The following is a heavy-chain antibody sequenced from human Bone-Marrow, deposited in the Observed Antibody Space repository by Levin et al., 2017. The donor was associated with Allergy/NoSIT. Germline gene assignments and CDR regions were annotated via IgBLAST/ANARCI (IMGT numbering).Heavy chain of an antibody. Sequence: GGSLRLSCAASGFPFTTYGMHWVRQAPGKGLEWVAIISYDGSNQYYADSVKGRFTISRDNSKNTLYLQMNSLRTEDTAVYYCAKSAITGRAAVTYYFDSWGQGTLVTVSS. D-gene: IGHD6-13*01. CDR1: GFPFTTYG. CDR2: ISYDGSNQ. CDR3: AKSAITGRAAVTYYFDS. J-gene: IGHJ4*02. V-gene: IGHV3-30*18.